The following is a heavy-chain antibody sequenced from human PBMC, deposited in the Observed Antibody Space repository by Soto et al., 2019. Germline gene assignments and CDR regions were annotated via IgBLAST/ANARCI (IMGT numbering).Heavy chain of an antibody. CDR2: ISAYNGNT. V-gene: IGHV1-18*01. D-gene: IGHD3-9*01. CDR3: ARPYYDILTGYYGGCHYGMDV. J-gene: IGHJ6*02. CDR1: GYTFTSYG. Sequence: ASVKVSCKASGYTFTSYGISWVRQAPGQGLEWMGWISAYNGNTNYAQKLQGRVTMTTDTSTSTAYMELRSLRSDDTAVYYCARPYYDILTGYYGGCHYGMDVWGQGATVTVSS.